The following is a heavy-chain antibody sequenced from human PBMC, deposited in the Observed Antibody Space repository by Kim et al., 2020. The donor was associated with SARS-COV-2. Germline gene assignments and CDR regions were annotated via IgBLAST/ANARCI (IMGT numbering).Heavy chain of an antibody. CDR1: GASLRSHY. V-gene: IGHV4-4*09. CDR2: IYFTGSGGST. J-gene: IGHJ4*02. D-gene: IGHD1-26*01. Sequence: SETLSLTCTVSGASLRSHYWAWIRQTPGKGLEWIGNIYFTGSGGSTNYNPSLRSRVAISGDTSKNQLSLNLTSVTAAYTAVDFCSRRPPAGWDVDWGQG. CDR3: SRRPPAGWDVD.